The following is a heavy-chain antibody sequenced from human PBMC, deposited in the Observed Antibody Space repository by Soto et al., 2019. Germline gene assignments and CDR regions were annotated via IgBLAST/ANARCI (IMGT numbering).Heavy chain of an antibody. CDR2: IFYSGST. V-gene: IGHV4-31*01. Sequence: QVQLQESGPGLVKPSQTLSLTCTVSGGSINSGGYYWSWIRQHPGKGLEWIGYIFYSGSTYYNPSPKSLVTISVDTSKNHFSLRLSSVTVADTAVYYCASASSYDFSHLAYWGQGTLVTVSS. CDR1: GGSINSGGYY. J-gene: IGHJ4*02. D-gene: IGHD3-3*01. CDR3: ASASSYDFSHLAY.